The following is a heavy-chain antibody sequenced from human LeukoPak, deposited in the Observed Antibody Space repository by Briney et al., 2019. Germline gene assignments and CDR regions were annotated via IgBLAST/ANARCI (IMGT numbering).Heavy chain of an antibody. D-gene: IGHD4-17*01. CDR3: AREGGDYGDYLGY. J-gene: IGHJ4*02. Sequence: GRSLKLSCAASGFTFSSYATHWVRQAPGKGLEWVAVISYDGSNKYYADSVKGRFTISRDNSKNTLYLQMNSLRAEDTAVYYCAREGGDYGDYLGYWGQGTLVTVSS. V-gene: IGHV3-30-3*01. CDR1: GFTFSSYA. CDR2: ISYDGSNK.